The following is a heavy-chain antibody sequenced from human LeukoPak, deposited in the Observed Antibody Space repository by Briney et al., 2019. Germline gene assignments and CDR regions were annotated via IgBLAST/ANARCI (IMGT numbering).Heavy chain of an antibody. J-gene: IGHJ6*03. D-gene: IGHD6-13*01. CDR3: ARELGGQQDMDA. V-gene: IGHV3-21*03. CDR1: GFTFSSYS. Sequence: GGSLRLSCAASGFTFSSYSLNWVRQAPGKGLEWVSSINTRGDYKFHADSVQGRFTISRDNSMNSLSLQMNSLRPEDTAVYYCARELGGQQDMDAWGKGTTVTVSS. CDR2: INTRGDYK.